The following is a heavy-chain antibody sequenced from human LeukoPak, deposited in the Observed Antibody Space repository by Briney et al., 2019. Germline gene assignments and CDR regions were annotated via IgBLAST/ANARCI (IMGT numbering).Heavy chain of an antibody. J-gene: IGHJ4*02. V-gene: IGHV4-34*01. CDR3: ARGGLRFLEWLFGYFDY. D-gene: IGHD3-3*01. CDR1: GGSFSGYY. CDR2: INHSGST. Sequence: SETLSLTCAVYGGSFSGYYWSWIRQPPGKGLEWIGEINHSGSTNYNPSLKSRVTISVDTSKNQFSLKLSSVTAADTAVYYCARGGLRFLEWLFGYFDYWGQGTLVTVSS.